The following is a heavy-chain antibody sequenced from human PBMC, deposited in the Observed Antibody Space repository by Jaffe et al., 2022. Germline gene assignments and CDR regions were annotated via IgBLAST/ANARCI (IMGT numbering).Heavy chain of an antibody. CDR3: ARQHYCSSTSCWQYYYYYYMDV. CDR1: GYTFTSYA. J-gene: IGHJ6*03. V-gene: IGHV7-4-1*02. Sequence: QVQLVQSGSELKKPGASVKVSCKASGYTFTSYAMNWVRQAPGQGLEWMGWINTNTGNPTYAQGFTGRFVFSLDTSVSTAYLQISSLKAEDTAVYYCARQHYCSSTSCWQYYYYYYMDVWGKGTTVTVSS. CDR2: INTNTGNP. D-gene: IGHD2-2*01.